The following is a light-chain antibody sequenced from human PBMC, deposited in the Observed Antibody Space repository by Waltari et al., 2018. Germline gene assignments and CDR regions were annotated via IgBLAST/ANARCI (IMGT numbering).Light chain of an antibody. Sequence: SLAVSLGERVTIHCRSSQNLLYNSDNKNYLAWFQQKPGQPPKLLIYWASTRESGVPDRFSGSGSGTEFTLTISSLQAADVAVYYCQQCYSTPYTFGQGTKLEIK. CDR3: QQCYSTPYT. CDR2: WAS. J-gene: IGKJ2*01. CDR1: QNLLYNSDNKNY. V-gene: IGKV4-1*01.